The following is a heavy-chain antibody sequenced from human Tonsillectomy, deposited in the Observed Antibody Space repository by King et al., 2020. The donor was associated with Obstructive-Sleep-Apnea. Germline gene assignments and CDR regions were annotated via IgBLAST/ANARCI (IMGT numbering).Heavy chain of an antibody. Sequence: VQLQESGPGLVKPSETLSLTCTVSGGSISSYYWSWIRQPPGKGLEWIGYIYYSGSTNYNPSLKSRVTISVDTSKNQFSLKLSSVTAADTAVYYCAGGGGATVVTFYLDYWGQGTLVTVSS. J-gene: IGHJ4*02. CDR3: AGGGGATVVTFYLDY. V-gene: IGHV4-59*01. CDR2: IYYSGST. CDR1: GGSISSYY. D-gene: IGHD4-23*01.